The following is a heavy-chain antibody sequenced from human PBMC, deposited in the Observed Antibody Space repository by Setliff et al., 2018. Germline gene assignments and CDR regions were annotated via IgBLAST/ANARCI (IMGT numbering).Heavy chain of an antibody. V-gene: IGHV5-51*01. CDR3: ARLRIALWRDDAFDI. J-gene: IGHJ3*02. CDR1: GYSFTSYW. Sequence: GESLKISCKGSGYSFTSYWIGWVRQMPGKGLEWMGIIYPGDPDTRYSPSFQGQVTISADKSISTAYLQWSSLKASDTAMYYCARLRIALWRDDAFDIWGQGTMVTVSS. CDR2: IYPGDPDT. D-gene: IGHD6-13*01.